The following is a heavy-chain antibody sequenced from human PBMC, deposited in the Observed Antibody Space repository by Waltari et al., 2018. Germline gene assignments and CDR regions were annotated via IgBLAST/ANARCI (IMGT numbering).Heavy chain of an antibody. CDR1: GGTSSSYA. CDR3: ARLGTSAAVDY. V-gene: IGHV1-69*08. J-gene: IGHJ4*02. CDR2: IIPIFGTA. Sequence: QVQLVQSGAEVKKPGSSVKVSCKASGGTSSSYAISWVRQAPGQGLEWIGRIIPIFGTANYAQKFQGRVTITADKSTSTAYMELSSLRSEDTAVYYCARLGTSAAVDYWGQGTLVTVSS. D-gene: IGHD6-13*01.